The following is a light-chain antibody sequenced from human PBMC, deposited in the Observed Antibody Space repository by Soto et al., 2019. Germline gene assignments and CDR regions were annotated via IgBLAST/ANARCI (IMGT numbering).Light chain of an antibody. CDR1: QSVGTN. J-gene: IGKJ1*01. CDR3: QQYHSSPRT. V-gene: IGKV3-20*01. CDR2: GAS. Sequence: EIVMTQSPATLSMSPGERATLSCRASQSVGTNLAWYQQKPGQSPRLLMYGASSRATGIPDRFSGSGSGTDFTLTISRLEPEDFAVYYCQQYHSSPRTFGQGTKVDIK.